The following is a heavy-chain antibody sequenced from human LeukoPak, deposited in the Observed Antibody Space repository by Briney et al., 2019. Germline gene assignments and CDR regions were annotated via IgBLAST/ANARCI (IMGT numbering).Heavy chain of an antibody. D-gene: IGHD4-23*01. CDR1: GYNFNTYW. CDR3: ASRPFETTVVPWDFY. Sequence: GESLKISCKGSGYNFNTYWVAWVRQLPGRGWDGRGFIRPMNSDMRYSPSFQGQVTISADRSINTAYLQWSSLTASDTAMYYCASRPFETTVVPWDFYWGQGTLVTVSS. CDR2: IRPMNSDM. J-gene: IGHJ4*02. V-gene: IGHV5-51*01.